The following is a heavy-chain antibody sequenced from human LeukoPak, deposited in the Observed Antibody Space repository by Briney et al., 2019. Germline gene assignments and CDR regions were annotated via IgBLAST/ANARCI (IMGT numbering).Heavy chain of an antibody. CDR3: AKHYTSGWYADY. Sequence: GRSLRLSCAASGFAFSDHGMHWVRQAPGKGLEWVAVISSDGSKDYYADSAKGRFTISRDNSKNTLYLQMNSLRAEDTALYYCAKHYTSGWYADYWGQGTLVTVSS. D-gene: IGHD6-19*01. J-gene: IGHJ4*02. CDR1: GFAFSDHG. CDR2: ISSDGSKD. V-gene: IGHV3-30*18.